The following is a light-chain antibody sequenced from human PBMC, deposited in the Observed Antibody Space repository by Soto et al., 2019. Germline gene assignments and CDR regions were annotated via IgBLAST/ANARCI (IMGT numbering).Light chain of an antibody. CDR2: AAS. CDR1: KGISSY. J-gene: IGKJ5*01. CDR3: QHRVSYST. V-gene: IGKV1-9*01. Sequence: DIQLTQSPSFLSASVGDRVTITCRASKGISSYLGWYQQKPGKAPQLLIYAASTLQSGVPSRFSGSGSGTEFTLTISSLQPEDFATYYCQHRVSYSTFGQGTRLEIK.